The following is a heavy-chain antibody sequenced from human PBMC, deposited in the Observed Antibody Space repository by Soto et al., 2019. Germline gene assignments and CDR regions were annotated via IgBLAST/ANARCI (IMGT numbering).Heavy chain of an antibody. J-gene: IGHJ4*02. D-gene: IGHD4-17*01. CDR3: ATVFDY. CDR2: IDTDGSGT. CDR1: GFTFSGHW. V-gene: IGHV3-74*01. Sequence: EVQLVESGGGLVQPGGSLRLSCAASGFTFSGHWMHWVRQAPGKGLEWVSRIDTDGSGTSYADSVKGRFTISRDNAKNTVYLQMNSLRAEDTAVYYCATVFDYWGQGTLVTVSS.